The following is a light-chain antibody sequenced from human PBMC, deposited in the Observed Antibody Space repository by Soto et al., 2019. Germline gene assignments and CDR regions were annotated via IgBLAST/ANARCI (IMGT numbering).Light chain of an antibody. Sequence: DIVMTQSPLSLPVTPGEPASISCRSSQSLLHSNGYNYLDWYLQKPGQSPQHLIYLGSNRASGVPDRFSGSASGTDFTLKISRVEAEDVGVYYCMQSLQTPITFGQGTRLEIK. J-gene: IGKJ5*01. CDR1: QSLLHSNGYNY. CDR3: MQSLQTPIT. CDR2: LGS. V-gene: IGKV2-28*01.